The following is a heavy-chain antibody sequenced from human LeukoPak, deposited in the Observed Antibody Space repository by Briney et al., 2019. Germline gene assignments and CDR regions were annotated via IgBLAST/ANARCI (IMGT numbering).Heavy chain of an antibody. CDR3: ARQFVVVPAAIEPRGAYYYGMDV. V-gene: IGHV5-51*01. J-gene: IGHJ6*02. D-gene: IGHD2-2*02. CDR2: IYPGDSDT. Sequence: GESLKISCKGSGYSFTSYWIGWVRQMPGKGLEWMGIIYPGDSDTRYSPSFQGQVTISADKSISTAYLQWSSLKASDTAMYYCARQFVVVPAAIEPRGAYYYGMDVWGQGTTVTVSS. CDR1: GYSFTSYW.